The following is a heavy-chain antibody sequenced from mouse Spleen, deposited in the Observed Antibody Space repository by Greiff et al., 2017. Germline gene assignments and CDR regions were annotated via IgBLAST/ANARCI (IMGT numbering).Heavy chain of an antibody. V-gene: IGHV2-9-1*01. CDR1: GFSLTSYA. J-gene: IGHJ1*01. CDR2: IWTGGGT. D-gene: IGHD2-13*01. CDR3: ARNSGYGDSRYWYFDV. Sequence: VHLVESGPGLVAPSQSLSITCTVSGFSLTSYAISWVRQPPGKGLEWLGVIWTGGGTNYNSALKSRLSISKDNSKSQVFLKMNSLQTDDTARYYCARNSGYGDSRYWYFDVWGAGTTVTVSS.